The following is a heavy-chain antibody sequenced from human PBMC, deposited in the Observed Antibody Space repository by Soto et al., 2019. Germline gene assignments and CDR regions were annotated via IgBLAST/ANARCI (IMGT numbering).Heavy chain of an antibody. V-gene: IGHV4-59*01. Sequence: SETLSLTCTVSGGSISSYYWTWIRQPPGRGLEWIGHVYYGGSTNYNPSLQSRVTISLDTSKNQFSLRLTSMTAADAAVYYCAGEGALATFGVVWGQGTRVTVSS. D-gene: IGHD3-3*01. J-gene: IGHJ4*02. CDR2: VYYGGST. CDR1: GGSISSYY. CDR3: AGEGALATFGVV.